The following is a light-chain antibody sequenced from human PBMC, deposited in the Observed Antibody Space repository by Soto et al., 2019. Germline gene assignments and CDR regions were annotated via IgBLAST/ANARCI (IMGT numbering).Light chain of an antibody. CDR2: EVT. V-gene: IGLV2-8*01. Sequence: QSVLTQPPSASGSAGRSVTISCTGSSSDVGAYKYVSWYQQSPGKAPKLMIYEVTKRPSGVPDRFSGSKSGNTASLTVSGLQAEDEPDYYCTSYVGNDIWVFGGGTKVTV. CDR3: TSYVGNDIWV. CDR1: SSDVGAYKY. J-gene: IGLJ3*02.